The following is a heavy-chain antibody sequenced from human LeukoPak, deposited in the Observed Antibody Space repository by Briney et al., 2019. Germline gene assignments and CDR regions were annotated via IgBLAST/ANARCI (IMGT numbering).Heavy chain of an antibody. CDR1: GGTFSSYA. D-gene: IGHD2-2*01. CDR3: ERDRYCSSTSCYYHDAFDI. J-gene: IGHJ3*02. V-gene: IGHV1-69*13. CDR2: IIPIFGTA. Sequence: ASVKVSCKASGGTFSSYAISWVRQAPGQGLEWMGGIIPIFGTANYAQKFQGRVTITADESTSTAYMELSSLRSEDTAVYYCERDRYCSSTSCYYHDAFDIWGQGTMVTVSS.